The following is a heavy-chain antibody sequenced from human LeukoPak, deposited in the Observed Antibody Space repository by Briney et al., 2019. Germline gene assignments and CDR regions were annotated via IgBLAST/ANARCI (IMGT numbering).Heavy chain of an antibody. CDR3: ARGEAGRDFDY. CDR2: INSDGSST. CDR1: GFTYCRYL. J-gene: IGHJ4*02. D-gene: IGHD1-26*01. Sequence: GGPLRLPCAASGFTYCRYLKHGVRAAPGGALVWVSRINSDGSSTSYADSVKGRFTISRDNAKNTLYLQMNSLRAEDTAVYYCARGEAGRDFDYWGQGTLVTVSS. V-gene: IGHV3-74*01.